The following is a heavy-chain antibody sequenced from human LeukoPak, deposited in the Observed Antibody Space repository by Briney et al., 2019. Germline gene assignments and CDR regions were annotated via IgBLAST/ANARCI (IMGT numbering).Heavy chain of an antibody. J-gene: IGHJ5*02. D-gene: IGHD2-2*01. Sequence: ASVKVSCKASGYTFTGYYMHWVRQAPGQGLEWMGRINPNGGGTNYAQKFQGRVTMTRDTSISTAYMELSRLRSDDTAVYYCARVPAAANWFDPWGQGTLVTVSS. CDR1: GYTFTGYY. CDR3: ARVPAAANWFDP. CDR2: INPNGGGT. V-gene: IGHV1-2*06.